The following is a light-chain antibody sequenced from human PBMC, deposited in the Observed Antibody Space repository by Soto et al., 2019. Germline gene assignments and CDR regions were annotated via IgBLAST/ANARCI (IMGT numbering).Light chain of an antibody. Sequence: IQVTQSPSSLSASVGDRVTITCRASQGIGSYLAWYQQKPGEAPKLLIFAASTLQSGGPSRFSGSGSGTDFTLTISSLQAEDFATYYCQQLSTYPSTFGGGTKVDIK. J-gene: IGKJ4*01. CDR2: AAS. CDR3: QQLSTYPST. V-gene: IGKV1-9*01. CDR1: QGIGSY.